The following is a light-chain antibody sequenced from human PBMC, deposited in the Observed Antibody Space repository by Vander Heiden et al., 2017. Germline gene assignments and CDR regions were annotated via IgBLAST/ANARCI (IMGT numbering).Light chain of an antibody. CDR3: QSYDSSLSAHV. CDR1: SSNIGAGYD. Sequence: QSVLTQPPSVSGAPGQRVTISCTGSSSNIGAGYDVHWYQQLPGTAPKLLIYVNINRPSGVPDRFSGSKSGTSASLAITGLQAEDEADYYCQSYDSSLSAHVFGTGTKVTDL. J-gene: IGLJ1*01. CDR2: VNI. V-gene: IGLV1-40*01.